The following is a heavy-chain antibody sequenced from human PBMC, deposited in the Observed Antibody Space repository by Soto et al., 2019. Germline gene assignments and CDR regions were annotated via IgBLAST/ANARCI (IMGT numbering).Heavy chain of an antibody. V-gene: IGHV3-11*01. CDR3: SREVYSSSLPTSYYYYGMDG. Sequence: QVQLVESGGGLVKPGGSLRLSCAASGFTFSDYYMSWIRQAPGKGLEWVSYISSSGSTIYYADSVKGRFTISRDNAKNSLYLQMNSLRAGDTAVYYCSREVYSSSLPTSYYYYGMDGWGQGTTVTVSS. D-gene: IGHD6-6*01. J-gene: IGHJ6*02. CDR2: ISSSGSTI. CDR1: GFTFSDYY.